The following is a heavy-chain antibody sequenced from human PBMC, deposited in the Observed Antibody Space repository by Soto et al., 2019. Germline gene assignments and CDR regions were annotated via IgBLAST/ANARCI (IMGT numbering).Heavy chain of an antibody. CDR1: GGSISSYY. Sequence: SETLSLTCTVSGGSISSYYWSWIRQPPGKELEWIGYIYYSGSTNYNPSLKSRVTISVDTSKNQFSLKLSSVTAADTAVYYCARGHYDFWSGYRPEGWFDPWGQGTLVTVSS. CDR2: IYYSGST. V-gene: IGHV4-59*01. J-gene: IGHJ5*02. D-gene: IGHD3-3*01. CDR3: ARGHYDFWSGYRPEGWFDP.